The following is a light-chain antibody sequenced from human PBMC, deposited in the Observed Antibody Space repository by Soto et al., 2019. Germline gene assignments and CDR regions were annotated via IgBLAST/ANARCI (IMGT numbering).Light chain of an antibody. V-gene: IGLV2-23*01. CDR3: CSYPRSSPPNV. J-gene: IGLJ1*01. CDR2: HGS. Sequence: QSALTQPASVSGSPGQPITISCTGTSSDVGGYNLVSWYQQHPGKAPKLIIYHGSKRPSGVSVRFSGSKSGNTASLAISGLQAEDEADYYCCSYPRSSPPNVFGPGTKVTVL. CDR1: SSDVGGYNL.